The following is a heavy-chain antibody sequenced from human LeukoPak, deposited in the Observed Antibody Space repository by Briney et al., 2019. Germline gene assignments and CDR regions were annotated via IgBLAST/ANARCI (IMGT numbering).Heavy chain of an antibody. CDR3: AQGTAYSSGWYTLVQH. J-gene: IGHJ1*01. CDR1: GFTFSSCW. CDR2: INSDGSST. V-gene: IGHV3-74*01. Sequence: PGGSLRLSCAASGFTFSSCWMHWVRQAPGKGLVWVSRINSDGSSTIYADSVKGRFTISRDNAKNTLYLQMNSLRAEDTAVYYCAQGTAYSSGWYTLVQHWGQGTLVTVSS. D-gene: IGHD6-19*01.